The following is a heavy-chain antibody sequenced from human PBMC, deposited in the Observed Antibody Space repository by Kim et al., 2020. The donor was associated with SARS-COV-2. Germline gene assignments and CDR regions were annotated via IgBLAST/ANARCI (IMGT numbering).Heavy chain of an antibody. J-gene: IGHJ1*01. D-gene: IGHD2-15*01. CDR1: DEFFSGYY. Sequence: SETLSLTCAVYDEFFSGYYWSWIRQPPGKGLEWIGQINRGGSISYNPSLKSRLTISVDTSKNQFSLKLSSVTAADTAVYYCAPLGCSGGSGYSRYFQDWGQGTPVTVSS. V-gene: IGHV4-34*01. CDR2: INRGGSI. CDR3: APLGCSGGSGYSRYFQD.